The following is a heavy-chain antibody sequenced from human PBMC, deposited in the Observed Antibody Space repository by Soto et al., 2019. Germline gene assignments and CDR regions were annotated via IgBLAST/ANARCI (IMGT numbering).Heavy chain of an antibody. V-gene: IGHV3-9*01. CDR3: AKSKSVYYYDSSGSNWFDP. J-gene: IGHJ5*02. CDR2: ISWNSGSI. Sequence: GGSLRLSCAASGFTFDDYAMHWVRQAPGKGLEWVSGISWNSGSIGYADSVKGRFTISRDNAKNSLYLQMNSLRAGDTALYYCAKSKSVYYYDSSGSNWFDPWGQGTLVTVSS. CDR1: GFTFDDYA. D-gene: IGHD3-22*01.